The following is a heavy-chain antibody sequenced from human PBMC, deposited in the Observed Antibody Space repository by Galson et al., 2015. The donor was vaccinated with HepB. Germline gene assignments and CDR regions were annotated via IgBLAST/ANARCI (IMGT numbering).Heavy chain of an antibody. CDR3: ARDRYGDYFSYMDV. Sequence: SLRLSCAASGFIFSSYGMHWVRQAPGKGLQWVAIIWYDGSNRYYADSVKGRFTISRDNSKNTLYLQMNTLRAEDTAVYYCARDRYGDYFSYMDVWGQGTTVTVSS. D-gene: IGHD4-17*01. CDR2: IWYDGSNR. V-gene: IGHV3-33*01. J-gene: IGHJ6*02. CDR1: GFIFSSYG.